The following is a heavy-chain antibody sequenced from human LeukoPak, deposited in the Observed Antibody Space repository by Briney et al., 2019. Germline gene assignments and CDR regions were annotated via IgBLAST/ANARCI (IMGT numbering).Heavy chain of an antibody. J-gene: IGHJ5*02. D-gene: IGHD3-3*01. CDR2: IYTSGST. V-gene: IGHV4-4*09. Sequence: SETPSLTCTVSGGSISSYYWSWVRQPPGKGLEWIGYIYTSGSTNYNPSLKSRVTISVDTSKNQFSLKLSSVTAADTAVYYCARSVRFLEWFNNWFDPWGQGTLVTVSS. CDR3: ARSVRFLEWFNNWFDP. CDR1: GGSISSYY.